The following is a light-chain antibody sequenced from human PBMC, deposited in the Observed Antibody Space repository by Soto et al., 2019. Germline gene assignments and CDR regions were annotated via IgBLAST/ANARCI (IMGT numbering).Light chain of an antibody. CDR1: SRDVGGYDY. J-gene: IGLJ1*01. V-gene: IGLV2-14*01. Sequence: QSALTQPASVSGSPGQSITISCTGTSRDVGGYDYVSWYQQVPGNAPKLIIYDVSIRPSGISNRFSGSKSGNTASLTISGLQAEDQADYSCSSYTSSNTNVFGTGTKVTVL. CDR2: DVS. CDR3: SSYTSSNTNV.